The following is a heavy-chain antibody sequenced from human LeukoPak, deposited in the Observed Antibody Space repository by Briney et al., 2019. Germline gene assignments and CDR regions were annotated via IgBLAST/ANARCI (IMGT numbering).Heavy chain of an antibody. D-gene: IGHD6-6*01. CDR2: INHSGST. V-gene: IGHV4-34*01. J-gene: IGHJ5*02. CDR1: DGSFSGYY. CDR3: ARGKWIAARLLDP. Sequence: SETLSLTCAVYDGSFSGYYWSWIRQPPGKGLEWIGEINHSGSTNYNPSLKSRVTISVDTSKNQFSLKLSSVTAADTAVYYCARGKWIAARLLDPWGQGTLVTVSS.